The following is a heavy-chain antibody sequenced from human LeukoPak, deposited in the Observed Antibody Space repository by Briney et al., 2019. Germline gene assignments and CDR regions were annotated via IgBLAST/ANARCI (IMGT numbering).Heavy chain of an antibody. CDR3: ARGTTGREYYFDY. Sequence: GGSLSLSCAASGFTFSSYWLHWVRQAPGKGLVWVSRINSDGSTKIYADSVKGRFTISRDNAKNTLYLQRNRLRAEDTAVYYCARGTTGREYYFDYWGQGTLVTVSS. D-gene: IGHD1-1*01. V-gene: IGHV3-74*01. CDR2: INSDGSTK. CDR1: GFTFSSYW. J-gene: IGHJ4*02.